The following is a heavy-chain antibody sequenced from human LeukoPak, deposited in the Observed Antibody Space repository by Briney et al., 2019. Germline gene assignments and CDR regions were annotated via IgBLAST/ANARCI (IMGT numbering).Heavy chain of an antibody. V-gene: IGHV3-33*08. J-gene: IGHJ4*02. D-gene: IGHD4-23*01. CDR2: IWYDGSNK. CDR1: GFTFSSHA. CDR3: ARDSMTTVVTGDY. Sequence: SGGSLRLSCAASGFTFSSHAMSWVRQAPGKGLEWVAVIWYDGSNKYYADSVKGRFTISRDNSKNTLYLQMNSLRAEDTAVYYCARDSMTTVVTGDYWGQGTLVTVSS.